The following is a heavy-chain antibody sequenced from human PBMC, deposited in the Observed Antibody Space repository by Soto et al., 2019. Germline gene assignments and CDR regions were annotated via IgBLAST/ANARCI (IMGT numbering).Heavy chain of an antibody. V-gene: IGHV3-23*01. D-gene: IGHD3-3*01. Sequence: GGSLRLSCAASGFTFSSYAMSWVRQAPGKGLEWVSAISGSGGSTYYADSVKGRFTISRDNSKNTLYLQMNSLRAEDTAVYYCAKDLGGISEYYDFWSGTYRDYYGMDVWGQGTTVTVSS. CDR1: GFTFSSYA. CDR2: ISGSGGST. CDR3: AKDLGGISEYYDFWSGTYRDYYGMDV. J-gene: IGHJ6*02.